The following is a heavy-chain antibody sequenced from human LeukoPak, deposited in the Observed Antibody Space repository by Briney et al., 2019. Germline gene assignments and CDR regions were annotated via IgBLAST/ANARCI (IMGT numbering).Heavy chain of an antibody. CDR2: IKQDGSEK. CDR1: GFTSSSYW. Sequence: PGGSLRLSCAASGFTSSSYWMSWVRQAPGKGLEWVANIKQDGSEKYYVDSVKGRFTISRDNAKNSLYLQMNSLRAEDTAVYYCARDGSSSWYNYYYYYMDVWGKGTTVTVSS. D-gene: IGHD6-13*01. V-gene: IGHV3-7*01. J-gene: IGHJ6*03. CDR3: ARDGSSSWYNYYYYYMDV.